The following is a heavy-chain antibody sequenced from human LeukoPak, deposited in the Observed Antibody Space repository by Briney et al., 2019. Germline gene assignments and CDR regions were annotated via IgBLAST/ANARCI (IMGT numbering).Heavy chain of an antibody. D-gene: IGHD6-13*01. Sequence: GGSLRLSCAASGFTVSSNYMSWVRQAPGKGLEWVSVIYSGGGTYYADSVKGRFTISRDNSKNTLYLQMNSLRAEDTAVYYCARSLAAAGPYYYYYYMDVWGKGTTVTVSS. V-gene: IGHV3-53*01. CDR2: IYSGGGT. CDR3: ARSLAAAGPYYYYYYMDV. CDR1: GFTVSSNY. J-gene: IGHJ6*03.